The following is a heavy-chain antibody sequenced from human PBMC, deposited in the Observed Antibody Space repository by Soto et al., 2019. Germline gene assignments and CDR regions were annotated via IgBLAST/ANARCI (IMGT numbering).Heavy chain of an antibody. CDR1: GYSFTSYW. Sequence: GESLKISCKGSGYSFTSYWISWVRQMPGKGLEWMGRIDPSDSYTNYSPSFQGHVTISADKSISTAYLQWSSLKASDTAMYYCASGIAAADLYYYYGMDVWGQGTTVTVS. V-gene: IGHV5-10-1*01. J-gene: IGHJ6*02. D-gene: IGHD6-13*01. CDR3: ASGIAAADLYYYYGMDV. CDR2: IDPSDSYT.